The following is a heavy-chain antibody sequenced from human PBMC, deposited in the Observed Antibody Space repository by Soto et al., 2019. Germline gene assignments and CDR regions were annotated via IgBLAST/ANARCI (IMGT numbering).Heavy chain of an antibody. Sequence: GASVKVSCKASGYTFTSYGISWVRQAPGQGLEWMGWISAYNGNTNYAQKLQGRVTMTTDTSTSTAYMELRSLRSDDTAVYYCARDPIAAAGLEVEPYNWFDPWGQGTLVTVSS. V-gene: IGHV1-18*01. CDR3: ARDPIAAAGLEVEPYNWFDP. CDR2: ISAYNGNT. CDR1: GYTFTSYG. J-gene: IGHJ5*02. D-gene: IGHD6-13*01.